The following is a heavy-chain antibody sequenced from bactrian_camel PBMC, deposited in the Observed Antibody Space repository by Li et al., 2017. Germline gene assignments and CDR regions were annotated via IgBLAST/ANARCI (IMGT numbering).Heavy chain of an antibody. J-gene: IGHJ4*01. D-gene: IGHD1*01. CDR1: GDTSSLKY. CDR2: IYSGGGST. V-gene: IGHV3S40*01. Sequence: VQLVESGGGSVQAGGSLRLSCEASGDTSSLKYMGWFRQAPGKEREGVAAIYSGGGSTYYDDSVKGRFTISQDNAKNTVYLQMNSLKPEDTAMYYCAADLVTDEPSLVEREYYYWGQGTQVTVS. CDR3: AADLVTDEPSLVEREYYY.